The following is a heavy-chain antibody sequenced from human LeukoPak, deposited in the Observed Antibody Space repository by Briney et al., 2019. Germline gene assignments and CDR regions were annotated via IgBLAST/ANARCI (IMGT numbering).Heavy chain of an antibody. CDR2: ISAYNGNT. Sequence: GASVKVSCKASGYTFTSYGIIWVRQAPGQGLEWMGWISAYNGNTNYAQKLQGRVTMTTDTSTSTAYMELRSLRSDDTAVYYCAREWDSSGWYYEFDYWGQGTLVTVSS. CDR1: GYTFTSYG. J-gene: IGHJ4*02. D-gene: IGHD6-19*01. V-gene: IGHV1-18*01. CDR3: AREWDSSGWYYEFDY.